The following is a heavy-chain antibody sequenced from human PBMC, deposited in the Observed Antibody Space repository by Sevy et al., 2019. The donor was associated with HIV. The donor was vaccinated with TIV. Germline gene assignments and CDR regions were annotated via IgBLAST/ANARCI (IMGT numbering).Heavy chain of an antibody. CDR2: ISYDGSNK. CDR3: AREFRPIVVVIKGYFDY. Sequence: GGSLRLSCAASGFTFSSYAMHWDRQAPGKGLEWVAVISYDGSNKYYADSVKGRFTISRDNSKNTLYLQMNSLRAEDTAVYYCAREFRPIVVVIKGYFDYWGQGTLVTVSS. CDR1: GFTFSSYA. D-gene: IGHD3-22*01. V-gene: IGHV3-30-3*01. J-gene: IGHJ4*02.